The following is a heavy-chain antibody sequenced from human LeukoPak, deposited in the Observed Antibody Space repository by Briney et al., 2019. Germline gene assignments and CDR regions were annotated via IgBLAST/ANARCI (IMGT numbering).Heavy chain of an antibody. CDR3: EIDVQDDLDF. Sequence: PGGSLRLSRAASGFTVSSNYMSWVRQAPGKGLEWVSVIYSGGSTYYADSVKGRFTISRDNSKNTLYLQMNSLRAEDTAVYYCEIDVQDDLDFWGQGTLVTVSS. CDR2: IYSGGST. D-gene: IGHD1-1*01. J-gene: IGHJ4*02. V-gene: IGHV3-53*01. CDR1: GFTVSSNY.